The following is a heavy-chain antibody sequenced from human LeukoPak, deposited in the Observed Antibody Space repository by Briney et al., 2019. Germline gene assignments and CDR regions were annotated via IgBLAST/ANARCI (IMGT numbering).Heavy chain of an antibody. CDR1: GYTFTSYY. D-gene: IGHD3-22*01. V-gene: IGHV1-46*01. Sequence: ASVKVSCKASGYTFTSYYMHWVRQAPGQGLEWMGIINLSGGSTSYAQKFQGRVTMTRDTSTSTVYMELSSLRSEDTAVYYCAKEATVIVVARSYFDYWGPGTLVTVSS. J-gene: IGHJ4*02. CDR2: INLSGGST. CDR3: AKEATVIVVARSYFDY.